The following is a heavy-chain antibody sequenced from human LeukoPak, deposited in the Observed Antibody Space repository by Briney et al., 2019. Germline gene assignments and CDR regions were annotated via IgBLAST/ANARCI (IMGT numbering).Heavy chain of an antibody. V-gene: IGHV1-8*03. CDR1: GYTFTSYD. CDR3: ARGKGDYDFWSGSTTYYFDY. J-gene: IGHJ4*02. Sequence: ASVKVSCKASGYTFTSYDINWVRQATGQGLEWMGWMNPNSGNTGYAQKFQGRVTITRNTSISIAYMELSSLRSEDTAVYYCARGKGDYDFWSGSTTYYFDYWGQGTLVTVSS. CDR2: MNPNSGNT. D-gene: IGHD3-3*01.